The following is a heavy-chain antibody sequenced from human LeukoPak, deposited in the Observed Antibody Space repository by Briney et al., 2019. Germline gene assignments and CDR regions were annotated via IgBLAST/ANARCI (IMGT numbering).Heavy chain of an antibody. V-gene: IGHV3-7*04. Sequence: SGGSLRLSCAASGFTFDSCWMSWVRQAPGKGLEWVAYIKQDGSEKYYVDSVKGRFTISRDNAKKSLYLQMNSLRAEDTAVYYCARERDDYNFFDYWGQGTLVTVSS. CDR2: IKQDGSEK. J-gene: IGHJ4*02. CDR1: GFTFDSCW. CDR3: ARERDDYNFFDY. D-gene: IGHD5-24*01.